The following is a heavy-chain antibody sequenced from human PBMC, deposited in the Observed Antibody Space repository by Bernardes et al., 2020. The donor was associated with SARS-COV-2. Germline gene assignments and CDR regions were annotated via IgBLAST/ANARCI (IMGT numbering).Heavy chain of an antibody. D-gene: IGHD4-4*01. V-gene: IGHV3-30*03. J-gene: IGHJ5*01. CDR3: ARAYSFDTWFFDS. Sequence: GGSLRLSCAASGFTFSSYGMHWVRQAPGKGLEWVAVISYDGSNKYYADSVKGRFTISRDNSKNTLYLQMNSLRAEDTAVYYCARAYSFDTWFFDSWGQGTLVTVSS. CDR1: GFTFSSYG. CDR2: ISYDGSNK.